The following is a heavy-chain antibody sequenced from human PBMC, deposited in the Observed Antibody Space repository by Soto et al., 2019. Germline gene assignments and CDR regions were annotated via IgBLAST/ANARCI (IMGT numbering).Heavy chain of an antibody. Sequence: PGESLKISCKGSGYSFTSYWISWVRQMPGKGLEWMGRIDPSDSYTNYSPSFQGHVTISADKSISTAYLQWSSLKASDTAMYYCARHPETYYDILTGNDYFDYWGQGTLVTVSS. CDR2: IDPSDSYT. J-gene: IGHJ4*02. CDR1: GYSFTSYW. CDR3: ARHPETYYDILTGNDYFDY. V-gene: IGHV5-10-1*01. D-gene: IGHD3-9*01.